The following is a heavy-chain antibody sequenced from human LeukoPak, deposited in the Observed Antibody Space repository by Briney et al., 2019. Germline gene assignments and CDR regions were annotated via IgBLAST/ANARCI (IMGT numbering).Heavy chain of an antibody. CDR1: GYTFTSYG. V-gene: IGHV1-18*01. D-gene: IGHD5-12*01. CDR2: ISAYNGNT. CDR3: ARDQYRDIVATNLGFGY. Sequence: ASVKVSCKASGYTFTSYGINWVRQAPGQGLEWMGWISAYNGNTNYAQKLQGRVTMTTDTSTSTAYMELRSLRSDDTAVYYCARDQYRDIVATNLGFGYWGQGTLVTVSS. J-gene: IGHJ4*02.